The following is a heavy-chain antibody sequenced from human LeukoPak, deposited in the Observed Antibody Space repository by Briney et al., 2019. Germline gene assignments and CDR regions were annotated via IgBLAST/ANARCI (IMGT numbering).Heavy chain of an antibody. D-gene: IGHD4-17*01. Sequence: AGGSLRLSCAASGFTFSSYAMSWVRQAPGKGLEWVSAISGSGGSTYFADSVKGRFTISRDNSKNTLYLQMNSLGAEDTAVYYCAKAVDGDNTYNFDYWGQGTLVTVSS. V-gene: IGHV3-23*01. CDR1: GFTFSSYA. J-gene: IGHJ4*02. CDR2: ISGSGGST. CDR3: AKAVDGDNTYNFDY.